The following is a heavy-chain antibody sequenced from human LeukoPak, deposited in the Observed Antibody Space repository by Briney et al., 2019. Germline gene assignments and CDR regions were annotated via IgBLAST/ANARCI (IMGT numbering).Heavy chain of an antibody. D-gene: IGHD2-8*01. CDR2: IYYTGST. Sequence: PSETLSLTCTVSGGSISSSDYYWGWIRQPPGKGLEWIGNIYYTGSTSYNSSLENRVTISVDTSKNQFSLQLSSVTAADTAVYYCARENYCTNGVCWAFDPWGQGTLVTVPS. V-gene: IGHV4-39*07. CDR3: ARENYCTNGVCWAFDP. J-gene: IGHJ5*02. CDR1: GGSISSSDYY.